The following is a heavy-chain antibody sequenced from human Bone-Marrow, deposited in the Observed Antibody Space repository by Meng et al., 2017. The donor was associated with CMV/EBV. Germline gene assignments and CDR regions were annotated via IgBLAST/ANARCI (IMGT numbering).Heavy chain of an antibody. CDR3: ARVGGRRLGFFDY. CDR2: ISSSSSYI. J-gene: IGHJ4*02. Sequence: GESLKISCAASGFTFDDYGMTWVRQAPGKGLEWVSSISSSSSYIYYADSVKGRFTISRDNAKNSLYLQMNSLRAEDTAVYYCARVGGRRLGFFDYWGQGTLITVSS. V-gene: IGHV3-21*01. CDR1: GFTFDDYG. D-gene: IGHD3-16*01.